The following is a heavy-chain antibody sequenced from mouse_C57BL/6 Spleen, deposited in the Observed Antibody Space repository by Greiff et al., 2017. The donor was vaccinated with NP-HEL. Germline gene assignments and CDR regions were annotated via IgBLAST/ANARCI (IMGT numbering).Heavy chain of an antibody. CDR1: GYSFTGYF. CDR3: ATLSSSGYFDV. D-gene: IGHD1-1*01. J-gene: IGHJ1*03. CDR2: INPYNGDT. Sequence: EVMLVESGPELVKPGDSVKISCKASGYSFTGYFMNWVMQSHGKSLEWIGRINPYNGDTFYNQKFKGKATLTVDKSSSTAHMELRSLTSEDSAVYYCATLSSSGYFDVWGTGTTVTVSS. V-gene: IGHV1-20*01.